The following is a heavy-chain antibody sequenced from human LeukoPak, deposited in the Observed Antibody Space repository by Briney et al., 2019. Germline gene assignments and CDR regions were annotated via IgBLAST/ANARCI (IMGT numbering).Heavy chain of an antibody. CDR2: IRYDGSNK. J-gene: IGHJ4*02. V-gene: IGHV3-30*02. Sequence: PGGSLRLSCAASGFTFSSYGMHWVRQAPGKGLEWVAFIRYDGSNKYYADSVKGRFTISRDNSKNTLYLQMNSLRAEDTAVYYCAKFGGRDFWSGYNDYWGQGNLVTVSS. CDR1: GFTFSSYG. D-gene: IGHD3-3*01. CDR3: AKFGGRDFWSGYNDY.